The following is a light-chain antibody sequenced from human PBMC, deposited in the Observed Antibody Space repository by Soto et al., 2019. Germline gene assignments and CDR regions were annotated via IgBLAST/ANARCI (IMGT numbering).Light chain of an antibody. J-gene: IGKJ5*01. CDR3: QQRHMWPIT. Sequence: DIVLTQSPGTLALSPVERATLCCRGSQSVSSSYLAWYQQKPGQAPRLRIYGASSRATGIPDRGSGSVAGTDGTLTISSLEPEDAAVYDGQQRHMWPITVGQGTRLEIK. V-gene: IGKV3-20*01. CDR1: QSVSSSY. CDR2: GAS.